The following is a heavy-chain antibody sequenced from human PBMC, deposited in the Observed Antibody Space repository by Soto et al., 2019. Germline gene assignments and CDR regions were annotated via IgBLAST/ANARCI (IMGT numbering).Heavy chain of an antibody. D-gene: IGHD2-8*01. CDR1: GFTFSSND. Sequence: EVQLVESGGGLVQPGGSLRLSCAAAGFTFSSNDMNWVRQAPGKGLEWVSYISSSSSPIYYADSVRGRFTISRDNAKNSLYLQMNGLRAEDTAVYYCARTNRILDAFDIWGQWTIVTVSS. CDR2: ISSSSSPI. J-gene: IGHJ3*02. V-gene: IGHV3-48*01. CDR3: ARTNRILDAFDI.